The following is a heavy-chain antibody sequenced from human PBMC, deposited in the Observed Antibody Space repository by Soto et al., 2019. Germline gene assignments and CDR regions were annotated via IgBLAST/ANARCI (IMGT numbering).Heavy chain of an antibody. CDR3: ARERGGGDAFDI. CDR2: IYHSGST. V-gene: IGHV4-30-2*01. J-gene: IGHJ3*02. CDR1: GGSISSGGYS. Sequence: SETLSLTCAVSGGSISSGGYSWSWIRQPPGKGLEWIGYIYHSGSTYYNPSLKSRVTISVDRSKNQFSLKLSSVTAADTAVYYCARERGGGDAFDIWGQGTMVTV. D-gene: IGHD3-16*01.